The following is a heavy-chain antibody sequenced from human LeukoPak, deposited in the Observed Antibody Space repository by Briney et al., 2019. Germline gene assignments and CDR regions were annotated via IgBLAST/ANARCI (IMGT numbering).Heavy chain of an antibody. CDR1: GGSISSSSYY. CDR2: IYYSGST. Sequence: SETLSLTCTVSGGSISSSSYYWGWIRQPPGKGLEWIGSIYYSGSTYYNPSLKSRVTISIDTSKNQFSLKLSSVTAADTAVYYCARRVGVTYFDYYYYYMDVWGKGTTVTVSS. V-gene: IGHV4-39*07. CDR3: ARRVGVTYFDYYYYYMDV. D-gene: IGHD2-21*02. J-gene: IGHJ6*03.